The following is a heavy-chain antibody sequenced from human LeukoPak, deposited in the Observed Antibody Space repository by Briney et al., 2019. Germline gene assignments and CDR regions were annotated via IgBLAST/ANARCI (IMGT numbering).Heavy chain of an antibody. D-gene: IGHD6-19*01. CDR1: GFTFDDYA. J-gene: IGHJ4*02. CDR2: ISWNSGSI. V-gene: IGHV3-9*01. CDR3: AKDPERAVAGTFDY. Sequence: GGSLRLSCAASGFTFDDYAMHWVRQAPGKGLEWVSGISWNSGSIGYADSVKGRFTISRDNAKNSLYLQMNSLRAEDTALYYCAKDPERAVAGTFDYWGQGTLVTVSS.